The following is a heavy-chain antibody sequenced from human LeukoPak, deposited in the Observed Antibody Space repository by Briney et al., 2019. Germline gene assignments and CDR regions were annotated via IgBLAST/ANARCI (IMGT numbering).Heavy chain of an antibody. V-gene: IGHV1-8*02. CDR1: GYTFTGYY. D-gene: IGHD4-23*01. CDR3: ARGPRRVVMYYYYMDV. CDR2: MNPNSGNT. Sequence: GASVKVSCKASGYTFTGYYMHWVRQATGQGLEWMGWMNPNSGNTGYAQKFQGRVTMTRNTSISTAYMELSSLRSEDTAVYYCARGPRRVVMYYYYMDVWGKGTTVTISS. J-gene: IGHJ6*03.